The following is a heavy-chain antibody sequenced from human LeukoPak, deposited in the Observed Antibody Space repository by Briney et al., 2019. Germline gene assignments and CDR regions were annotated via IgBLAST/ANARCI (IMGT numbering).Heavy chain of an antibody. CDR3: ASKSIEDSYGPGYHYYGMDV. Sequence: GGSLRLSCAASGFTFSSYAMSWVRQAPGKGLEWVSVIYSGGSTYYADSVKGRFTISRDNSKNTLYLQMNSLRAEDTAVYYCASKSIEDSYGPGYHYYGMDVWGQGTTVTVSS. D-gene: IGHD5-18*01. J-gene: IGHJ6*02. V-gene: IGHV3-66*01. CDR1: GFTFSSYA. CDR2: IYSGGST.